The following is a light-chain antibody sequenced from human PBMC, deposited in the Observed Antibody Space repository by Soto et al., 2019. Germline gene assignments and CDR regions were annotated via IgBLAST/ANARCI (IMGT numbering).Light chain of an antibody. J-gene: IGKJ2*01. Sequence: EIVLTQSPGTLSLSPGERATLSCRASQSVSSSYLAWYQQKPGQAPRLLIYGASNRATGIPDRFSGSGSGTDFTLTISRLEPEDFAVYYCQQYGGSPYTFGQGTKLEI. CDR3: QQYGGSPYT. V-gene: IGKV3-20*01. CDR2: GAS. CDR1: QSVSSSY.